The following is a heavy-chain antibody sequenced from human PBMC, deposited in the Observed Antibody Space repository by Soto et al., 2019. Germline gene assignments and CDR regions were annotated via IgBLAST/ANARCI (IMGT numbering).Heavy chain of an antibody. CDR1: GYTFTSYD. CDR2: MNPNSGNT. J-gene: IGHJ5*02. V-gene: IGHV1-8*01. D-gene: IGHD2-15*01. Sequence: ASVKVSCKASGYTFTSYDINWVRQATGQGLEWMGWMNPNSGNTGYAQKFQGRVTMTRNTSISTAYMELSSLRSEDTAVYYCARGGGYCSGGSCHWEYWFDPWGQGTLVTVSS. CDR3: ARGGGYCSGGSCHWEYWFDP.